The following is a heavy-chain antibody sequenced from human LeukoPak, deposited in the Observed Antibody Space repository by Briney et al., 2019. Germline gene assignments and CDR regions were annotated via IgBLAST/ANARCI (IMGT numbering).Heavy chain of an antibody. CDR3: ARGGGPRPFDI. CDR2: IYYSGST. CDR1: GGSISSGDYY. Sequence: SETLSLTCTVSGGSISSGDYYWSWIRQPPGKGLEWIGYIYYSGSTSYNPSLKSRITMSVDTSKNQFSLKVSSVTAVDTAVYYCARGGGPRPFDIWGQGTMVTVSS. V-gene: IGHV4-30-4*01. J-gene: IGHJ3*02.